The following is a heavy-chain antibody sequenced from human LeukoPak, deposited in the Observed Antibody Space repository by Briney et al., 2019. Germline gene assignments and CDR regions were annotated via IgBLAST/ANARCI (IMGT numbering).Heavy chain of an antibody. V-gene: IGHV1-2*02. D-gene: IGHD1-26*01. J-gene: IGHJ3*02. CDR3: ARSGSDAFDI. Sequence: ASVKVSCKASGYTFSGYYMHWVRQAPGQGLEWMGWIYPNSGDTKYAQKFQGRVTVTRDTSISTAFMEVSRLTSDDTGVYYCARSGSDAFDIWGQGTMVTVSS. CDR1: GYTFSGYY. CDR2: IYPNSGDT.